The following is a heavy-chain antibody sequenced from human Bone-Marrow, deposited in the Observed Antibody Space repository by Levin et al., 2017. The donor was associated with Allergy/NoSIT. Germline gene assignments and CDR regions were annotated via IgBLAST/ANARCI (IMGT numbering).Heavy chain of an antibody. V-gene: IGHV4-59*01. CDR1: GDSISNYY. D-gene: IGHD3-16*01. Sequence: TLSLTCIVSGDSISNYYWHWIRQPPGKGLEWIGYIYHSGHTNYNPSLKSRLTMSLDTSKNHFSLTLSSVTAADRAVYYCARSTFGRLPDYWGQGTLVTVSS. CDR3: ARSTFGRLPDY. CDR2: IYHSGHT. J-gene: IGHJ4*02.